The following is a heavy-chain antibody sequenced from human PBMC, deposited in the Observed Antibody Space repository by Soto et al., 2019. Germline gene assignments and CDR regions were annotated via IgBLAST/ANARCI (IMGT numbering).Heavy chain of an antibody. CDR1: GFTFTRYS. D-gene: IGHD3-10*01. CDR2: ISSTTNYI. CDR3: ARESGDLTSNFDY. J-gene: IGHJ4*02. Sequence: EVQLVESGGGLVKPGGSLRLSCAASGFTFTRYSMNWVRQAPGKGLEWVSSISSTTNYIYYGDSMKGRFTISRDNAKNSRYLEMNSLRAEDTAVYYSARESGDLTSNFDYWGQGTLVTVSS. V-gene: IGHV3-21*06.